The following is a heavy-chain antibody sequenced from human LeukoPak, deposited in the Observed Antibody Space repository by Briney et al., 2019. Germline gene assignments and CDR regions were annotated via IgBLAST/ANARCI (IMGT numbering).Heavy chain of an antibody. D-gene: IGHD6-13*01. CDR2: ISAYNGNT. CDR1: GYTFISYG. CDR3: AAGVAAGNGVDY. J-gene: IGHJ4*02. Sequence: EASVKVSCKASGYTFISYGISWVRQAPGKGLEWMGWISAYNGNTNYAQKLQGRVTMTTDTSTSTAYMELRSLRSDDTAVYYCAAGVAAGNGVDYWGQGTLVTVSS. V-gene: IGHV1-18*01.